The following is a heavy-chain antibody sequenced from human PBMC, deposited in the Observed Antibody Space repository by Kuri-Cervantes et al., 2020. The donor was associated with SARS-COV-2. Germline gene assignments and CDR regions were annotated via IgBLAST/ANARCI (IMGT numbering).Heavy chain of an antibody. V-gene: IGHV3-21*01. J-gene: IGHJ4*02. D-gene: IGHD2-21*01. CDR2: ISSSSSYI. Sequence: GGSLRLSCAASGFTFSSYSMNWVRQAPGKGLEWVSSISSSSSYIYYADSVKGRFTISRDNAKNSLYLQMNSLRAEDTAVYYCARGGHVVVIAPVDYWGQGTLVTVSS. CDR3: ARGGHVVVIAPVDY. CDR1: GFTFSSYS.